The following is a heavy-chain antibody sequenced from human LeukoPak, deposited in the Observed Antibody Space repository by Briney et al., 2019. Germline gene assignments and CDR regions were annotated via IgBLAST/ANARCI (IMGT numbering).Heavy chain of an antibody. CDR1: GYTFTGYY. J-gene: IGHJ4*02. Sequence: ASVKVSCKASGYTFTGYYMHWVRQAPGQGLEWMGWINPNSGGTNYAQKFQGRVTMTRDTSISTAYMELSRLRSDDTAVYYCARDRGLAVGNNFASGGQGTLFTVSS. CDR3: ARDRGLAVGNNFAS. V-gene: IGHV1-2*02. D-gene: IGHD6-19*01. CDR2: INPNSGGT.